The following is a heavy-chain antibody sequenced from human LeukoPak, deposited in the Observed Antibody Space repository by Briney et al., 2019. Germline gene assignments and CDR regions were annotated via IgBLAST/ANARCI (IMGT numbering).Heavy chain of an antibody. CDR1: GFTFSTYG. Sequence: GRSLRLSCAASGFTFSTYGMHWVRQAPGKGLEWVSAISGSGGSTYYADSVKGRFTISRDNSKNTLYLQMNSLRAEDTAVYYCAKADRIVVVITTSRPLFYYFDYWGQGTLVTVSS. J-gene: IGHJ4*02. D-gene: IGHD3-22*01. CDR3: AKADRIVVVITTSRPLFYYFDY. V-gene: IGHV3-23*01. CDR2: ISGSGGST.